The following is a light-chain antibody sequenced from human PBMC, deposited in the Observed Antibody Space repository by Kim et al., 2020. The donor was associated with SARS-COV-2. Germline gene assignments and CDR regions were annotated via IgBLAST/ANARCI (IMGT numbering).Light chain of an antibody. J-gene: IGKJ4*01. CDR1: QGINSL. Sequence: DIQMTQSPSSVSASVGHRVTITCRASQGINSLLAWYQQKPGKAPKLLIFPASSLESGVPSRFSGSGSGTDFTLTISSLQPEDFATYFCQQANNFPLTFGGGTKVDIK. CDR2: PAS. V-gene: IGKV1-12*01. CDR3: QQANNFPLT.